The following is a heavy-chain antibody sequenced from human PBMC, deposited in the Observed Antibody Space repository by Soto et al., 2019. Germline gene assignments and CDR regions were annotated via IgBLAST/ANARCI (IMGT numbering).Heavy chain of an antibody. D-gene: IGHD3-3*01. CDR3: ASNDFWSGPDRLYYYGMDV. CDR2: ISSGSTI. J-gene: IGHJ6*02. CDR1: GFTFSDYY. V-gene: IGHV3-11*01. Sequence: GGSLRLSCAASGFTFSDYYMSWIRQAPGKGLEWVSYISSGSTIYYADSVKGRFTISRDNAKNSLYLQMNSLRAEDTAVYYCASNDFWSGPDRLYYYGMDVWGQGTTVTVSS.